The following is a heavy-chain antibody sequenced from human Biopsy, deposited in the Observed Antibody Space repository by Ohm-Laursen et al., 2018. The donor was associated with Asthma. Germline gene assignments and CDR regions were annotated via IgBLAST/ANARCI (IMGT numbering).Heavy chain of an antibody. D-gene: IGHD1-14*01. V-gene: IGHV2-70*04. CDR2: IDWEEDK. Sequence: LRLSCAASGFTVSTNGMSWIRQPPGKALEWLARIDWEEDKFYSTSLRTRLTISKGSSEDQVVLTMTNMGPVDTATYYCTRHNDYWGPGILVTVSS. J-gene: IGHJ4*02. CDR3: TRHNDY. CDR1: GFTVSTNGM.